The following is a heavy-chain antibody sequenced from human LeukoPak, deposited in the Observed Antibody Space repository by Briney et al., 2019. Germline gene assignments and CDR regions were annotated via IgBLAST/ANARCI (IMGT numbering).Heavy chain of an antibody. J-gene: IGHJ3*02. Sequence: GGSRRLSCAASGFTFSSYAMHWVRQAPGKGLEWVAVISYDGSNKYYADSVKGRFTISRDNSKNTLYLQMNSLRAEDTAVYYCARESMWGSGYAFDIWGQGTMVTVSS. CDR3: ARESMWGSGYAFDI. CDR1: GFTFSSYA. D-gene: IGHD3-22*01. CDR2: ISYDGSNK. V-gene: IGHV3-30-3*01.